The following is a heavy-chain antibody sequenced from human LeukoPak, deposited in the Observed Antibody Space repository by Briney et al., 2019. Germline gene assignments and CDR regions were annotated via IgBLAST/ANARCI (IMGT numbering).Heavy chain of an antibody. CDR3: AKAPVTSCRGAYCYPFDS. V-gene: IGHV3-30*02. D-gene: IGHD2-21*01. CDR1: GFIFSRSG. CDR2: IRYDGTKT. J-gene: IGHJ4*02. Sequence: GGSLRLPCAASGFIFSRSGMHWVRQAPGRGLEWLAFIRYDGTKTYYAASVKGRFTISKDNSKNTLYLQMNSLRAEDAAVYFCAKAPVTSCRGAYCYPFDSWGQGTLVTVSS.